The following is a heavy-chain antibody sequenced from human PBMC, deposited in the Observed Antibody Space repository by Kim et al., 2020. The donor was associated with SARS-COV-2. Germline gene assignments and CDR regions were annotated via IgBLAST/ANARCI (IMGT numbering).Heavy chain of an antibody. V-gene: IGHV1-69*04. Sequence: SVKVSCKASGGTFSSYAISWVRQAPGQGLEWMGRIIPILGIANYAQKFQGRVTITADKSTSTAYMELSSLRSEDTAVYYCARDLGGLRHFDYWGQGTLVTVSS. D-gene: IGHD5-12*01. CDR2: IIPILGIA. CDR1: GGTFSSYA. CDR3: ARDLGGLRHFDY. J-gene: IGHJ4*02.